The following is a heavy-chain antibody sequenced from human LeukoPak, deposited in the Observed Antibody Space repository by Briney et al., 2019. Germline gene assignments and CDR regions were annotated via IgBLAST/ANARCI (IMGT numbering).Heavy chain of an antibody. Sequence: GRSLRLSCAASGFTFDDYAMHWVRQAPGKGLEWVSGISWNSGSIGYADSVKGRFTISRDNAKNSLYLQMDSLRAEDTAVYYCARGLGYCSGGSCYGDYWGQGTLVTVSS. D-gene: IGHD2-15*01. CDR1: GFTFDDYA. CDR3: ARGLGYCSGGSCYGDY. J-gene: IGHJ4*02. V-gene: IGHV3-9*01. CDR2: ISWNSGSI.